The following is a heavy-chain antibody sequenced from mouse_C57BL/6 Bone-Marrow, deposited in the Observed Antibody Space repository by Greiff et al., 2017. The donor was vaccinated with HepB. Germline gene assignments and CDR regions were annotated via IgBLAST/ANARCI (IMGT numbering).Heavy chain of an antibody. Sequence: EVQGVESGGGLVQPGGSLKLSCAASGFTFSDYYMYWVRQTPEKRLEWVAYISNGGGSTYYPDTVKGRVTISRDNAKNTLYLQMSRLKSEDTAMYYCARGGDYWGQGTSVTVSS. CDR3: ARGGDY. J-gene: IGHJ4*01. CDR2: ISNGGGST. CDR1: GFTFSDYY. V-gene: IGHV5-12*01.